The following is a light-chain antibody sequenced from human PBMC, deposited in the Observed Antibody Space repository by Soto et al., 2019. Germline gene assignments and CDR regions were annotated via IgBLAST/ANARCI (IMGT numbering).Light chain of an antibody. V-gene: IGKV1-5*01. CDR3: QQYHRSSIT. J-gene: IGKJ5*01. CDR1: QSISSW. CDR2: DAS. Sequence: GDRVTITCRASQSISSWLAWYQQKPGKAPKLLIYDASSLESGVPSRFSGTGSGTEFTLTISSLQPDDFATYYCQQYHRSSITFGQGTRLEIK.